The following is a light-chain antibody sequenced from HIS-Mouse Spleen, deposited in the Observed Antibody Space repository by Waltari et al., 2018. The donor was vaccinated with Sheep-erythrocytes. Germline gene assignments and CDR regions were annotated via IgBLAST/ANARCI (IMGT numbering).Light chain of an antibody. CDR3: GTWDSSLSVWV. CDR2: ENN. CDR1: SSNIGNNY. Sequence: QSVLTQTPSVSAAPGQKVTISCSGSSSNIGNNYVSWYQQLPGTAPKPLIYENNERPSGIPDRCSGSKSGTSATLGITGLQTGDEADYYCGTWDSSLSVWVFGGGTKLTVL. V-gene: IGLV1-51*01. J-gene: IGLJ3*02.